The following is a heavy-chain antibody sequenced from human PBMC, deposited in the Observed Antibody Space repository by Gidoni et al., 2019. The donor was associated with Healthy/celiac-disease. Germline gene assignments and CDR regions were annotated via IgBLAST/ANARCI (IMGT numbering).Heavy chain of an antibody. Sequence: QITLKESGPTLVKPTQTLMLTCTFSGFSLSTSGVGVVWIRQPPGKALEWLALIYWDDDKRYSPSLKSRLTITKDTSKNQVVLTMTNMDPVDTATYYCAHLLGYCSSTSCYPGPYNWFDPWGQGTLVTVSS. J-gene: IGHJ5*02. CDR1: GFSLSTSGVG. D-gene: IGHD2-2*01. V-gene: IGHV2-5*02. CDR3: AHLLGYCSSTSCYPGPYNWFDP. CDR2: IYWDDDK.